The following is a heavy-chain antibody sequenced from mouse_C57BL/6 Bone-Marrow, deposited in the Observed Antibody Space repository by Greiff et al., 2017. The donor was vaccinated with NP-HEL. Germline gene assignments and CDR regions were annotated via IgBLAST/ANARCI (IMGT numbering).Heavy chain of an antibody. J-gene: IGHJ2*01. V-gene: IGHV14-3*01. CDR2: IDPANGNT. D-gene: IGHD2-4*01. CDR1: GFNIKNTY. CDR3: ARALYYDYDEGDY. Sequence: EVMLVESVAELVRPGASVKLSCTASGFNIKNTYMHWVKQRPEQGLEWIGRIDPANGNTKYAPKFQGKATITADTSSNTAYLQLSSLTSEDTAIYYCARALYYDYDEGDYWGQGTTLTVSS.